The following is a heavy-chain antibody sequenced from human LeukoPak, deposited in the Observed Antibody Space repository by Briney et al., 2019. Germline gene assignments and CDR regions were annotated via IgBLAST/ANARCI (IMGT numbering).Heavy chain of an antibody. CDR3: ARASYSYDISGWVPFDY. CDR1: GGSLSGGHY. J-gene: IGHJ4*02. CDR2: IYTSGST. Sequence: SETLSLTCTIFGGSLSGGHYWTWIRQPAGKGLEWIGRIYTSGSTTYNPSLKSRVTISGDTSENQFSLRLSSVTAADTAVYYCARASYSYDISGWVPFDYWGQGTLVTVSS. V-gene: IGHV4-61*02. D-gene: IGHD3-22*01.